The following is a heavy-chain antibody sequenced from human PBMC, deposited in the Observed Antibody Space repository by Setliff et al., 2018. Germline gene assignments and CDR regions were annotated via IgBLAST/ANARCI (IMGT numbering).Heavy chain of an antibody. CDR1: GYAFGSSG. D-gene: IGHD2-2*01. J-gene: IGHJ4*02. Sequence: ASVKVSCKASGYAFGSSGISWVRQAPGQGLEWMGWISAYNGYIVYAQKFQGRVTMTTDTSTTTAYMEVRGLRSDDTAVYYCARDRKEIVVKPPAASLDYWGQGTQVPSPQ. V-gene: IGHV1-18*01. CDR3: ARDRKEIVVKPPAASLDY. CDR2: ISAYNGYI.